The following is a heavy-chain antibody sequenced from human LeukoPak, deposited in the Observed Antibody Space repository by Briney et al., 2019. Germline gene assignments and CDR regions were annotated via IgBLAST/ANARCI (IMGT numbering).Heavy chain of an antibody. Sequence: SETLSLTCSVSGDSVSTSHWSWIRQPPGKGLEWIGYIYYSGSTYYNPSLKSRVTISVDTSKNQFSLKLSSVTAADTAVYYCARGGKAAVRFDLWGRGTLVTVSS. CDR2: IYYSGST. J-gene: IGHJ2*01. CDR3: ARGGKAAVRFDL. D-gene: IGHD2-15*01. CDR1: GDSVSTSH. V-gene: IGHV4-59*08.